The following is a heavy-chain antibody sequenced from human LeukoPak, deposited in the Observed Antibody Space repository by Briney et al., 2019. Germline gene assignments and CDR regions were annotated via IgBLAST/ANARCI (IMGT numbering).Heavy chain of an antibody. CDR2: ISYDGSNK. CDR1: GFTFSSYA. J-gene: IGHJ4*02. Sequence: GRPLRLSCAASGFTFSSYAMHWVRQAPGKGLEWVAVISYDGSNKYYADSVKGRFTISRDNSKNTLYLQMNSLRAEDTAVYYCTREALSAAAGFDYWGQGTLVTVSS. D-gene: IGHD6-13*01. V-gene: IGHV3-30*04. CDR3: TREALSAAAGFDY.